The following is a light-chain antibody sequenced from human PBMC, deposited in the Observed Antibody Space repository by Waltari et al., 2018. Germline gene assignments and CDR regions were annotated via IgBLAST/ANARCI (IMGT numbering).Light chain of an antibody. V-gene: IGKV4-1*01. Sequence: DFVLTQSPDSLAVSLRGRATINCQSSQSVLYSPNNKNYLGWFQEKAGQPPKLLIYLASMREYGVPDRFSGSGSGTDFTLTISSLQAEDVAVYYCQQYHSVPRTFGQGTKVEI. CDR2: LAS. CDR3: QQYHSVPRT. CDR1: QSVLYSPNNKNY. J-gene: IGKJ1*01.